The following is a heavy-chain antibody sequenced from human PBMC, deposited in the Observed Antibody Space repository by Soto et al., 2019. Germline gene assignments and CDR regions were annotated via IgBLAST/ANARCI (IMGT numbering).Heavy chain of an antibody. CDR3: ARDPVTIRGFALYGMDV. V-gene: IGHV3-74*01. CDR1: GFTFSSYW. D-gene: IGHD4-4*01. CDR2: INSDGSST. J-gene: IGHJ6*02. Sequence: PGGSLRLSCAASGFTFSSYWMHWVRQAPGKGLVWVSRINSDGSSTSYADSVKGRFTISRDNAKNTLYLQMNSLRAEDTAVYYCARDPVTIRGFALYGMDVWGQGTTVTVSS.